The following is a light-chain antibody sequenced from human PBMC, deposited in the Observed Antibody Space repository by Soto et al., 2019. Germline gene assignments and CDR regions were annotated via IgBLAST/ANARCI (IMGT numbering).Light chain of an antibody. J-gene: IGLJ2*01. CDR3: SSHTPNITL. Sequence: QSALTQPASVSGSPGQSITISCTGTSGDVDSHYVAWYQQHPNKAPKVLIYEGNNRPSGLSDRCSGSKSGNTASLTISGLQAEDEADYYCSSHTPNITLFGGATKLTVL. CDR2: EGN. V-gene: IGLV2-14*03. CDR1: SGDVDSHY.